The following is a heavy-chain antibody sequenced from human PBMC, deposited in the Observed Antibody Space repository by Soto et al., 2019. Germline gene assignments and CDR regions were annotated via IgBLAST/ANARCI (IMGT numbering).Heavy chain of an antibody. J-gene: IGHJ4*02. V-gene: IGHV3-21*01. Sequence: GGSLRLSCAASGFTFSSYSMNWVRQAPGKGLEWVSSISSSSSYIYYADSVKGRFTISRDNAKNSLYLQMNSLRAEDTAVYYCARVIAVAAPYFDYWGQGTLVTVSS. D-gene: IGHD6-19*01. CDR3: ARVIAVAAPYFDY. CDR2: ISSSSSYI. CDR1: GFTFSSYS.